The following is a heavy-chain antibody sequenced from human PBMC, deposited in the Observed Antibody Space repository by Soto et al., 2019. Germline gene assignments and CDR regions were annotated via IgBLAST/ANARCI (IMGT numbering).Heavy chain of an antibody. Sequence: GGSLRLSCAASGFTFSTYWMHWVRRAPGKGLVWVSRIKSDGSSTTYADSVKGRFTISRDNAKNTLYLQMNSLRAEDTAVYYCAILLAYDGRDVWGEGTKVTVSS. CDR1: GFTFSTYW. CDR2: IKSDGSST. J-gene: IGHJ6*04. CDR3: AILLAYDGRDV. D-gene: IGHD2-15*01. V-gene: IGHV3-74*03.